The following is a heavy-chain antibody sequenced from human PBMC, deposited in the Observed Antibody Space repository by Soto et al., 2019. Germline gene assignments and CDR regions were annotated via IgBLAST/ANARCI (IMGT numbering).Heavy chain of an antibody. CDR1: GGSISSSSYY. CDR2: IYYSGST. CDR3: ARQKRFLEWLYSGYYYGMDV. J-gene: IGHJ6*02. D-gene: IGHD3-3*01. Sequence: LSLTCTVSGGSISSSSYYWGWIRQPPGKGLEWIGSIYYSGSTYYNPSLKSRVTISVDTSKNQFSLKLSSVTAADTAVYYCARQKRFLEWLYSGYYYGMDVWGQGTTVTVSS. V-gene: IGHV4-39*01.